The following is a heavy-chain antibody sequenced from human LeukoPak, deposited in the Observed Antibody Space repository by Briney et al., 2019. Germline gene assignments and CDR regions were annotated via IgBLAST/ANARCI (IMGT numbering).Heavy chain of an antibody. J-gene: IGHJ4*02. Sequence: HPGGSLRLSCAASGFTFSDYGMSWVRQAPGKGLEWISYISSSSGVIYYADSVKGRFTISRDNAENSVYLQMDSLRAEDTAVFYCARDNLNYASLKYPDYWGQGILVTVSS. CDR2: ISSSSGVI. CDR3: ARDNLNYASLKYPDY. V-gene: IGHV3-48*04. CDR1: GFTFSDYG. D-gene: IGHD1-7*01.